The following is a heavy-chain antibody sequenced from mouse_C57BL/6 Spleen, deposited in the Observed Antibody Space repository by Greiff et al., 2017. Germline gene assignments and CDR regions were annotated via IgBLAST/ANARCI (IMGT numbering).Heavy chain of an antibody. CDR1: GYTFTDYN. CDR3: ARPRYYGSSYEFAY. Sequence: EVQLQQSGPELVKPGASVKMSCKASGYTFTDYNMHWVKQSHGKSLEWIGYINPNNGGTSYNQKFKGKATLPVNKSSSTAYMELRSLTSEDSAVYYCARPRYYGSSYEFAYWGQGTLVTVSA. D-gene: IGHD1-1*01. V-gene: IGHV1-22*01. CDR2: INPNNGGT. J-gene: IGHJ3*01.